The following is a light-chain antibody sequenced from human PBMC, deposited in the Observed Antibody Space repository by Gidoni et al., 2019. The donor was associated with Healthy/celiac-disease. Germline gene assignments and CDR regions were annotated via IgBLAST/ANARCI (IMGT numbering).Light chain of an antibody. CDR1: QSVSSY. Sequence: ESVLTQSPATLSWSPGERATLSCRASQSVSSYLAWYPQKPGQAPRLLIYYASNRATGIPARFSGSGSGTAFTLTISRLEPEDFAVYYCQQRSNWPPVTFGGGTKVEIK. J-gene: IGKJ4*01. CDR2: YAS. V-gene: IGKV3-11*01. CDR3: QQRSNWPPVT.